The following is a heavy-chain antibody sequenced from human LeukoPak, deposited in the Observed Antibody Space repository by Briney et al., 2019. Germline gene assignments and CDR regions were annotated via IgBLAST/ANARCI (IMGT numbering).Heavy chain of an antibody. CDR1: GGSISSGSYY. CDR3: ARLRKFGVPIDY. V-gene: IGHV4-61*02. D-gene: IGHD3-16*01. CDR2: IYTSGST. J-gene: IGHJ4*02. Sequence: PSETLSLTCTVSGGSISSGSYYWSWIRQPAGKGLEWIGRIYTSGSTNHNPSLKSRVTMSVDTSKNQFSLKLSSVTAADTAVYYCARLRKFGVPIDYWGQGTLVTVSS.